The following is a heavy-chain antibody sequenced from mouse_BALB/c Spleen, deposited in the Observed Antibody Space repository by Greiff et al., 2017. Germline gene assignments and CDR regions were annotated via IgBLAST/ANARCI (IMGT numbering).Heavy chain of an antibody. CDR1: GFNIQDTY. CDR2: IDPANGNT. J-gene: IGHJ4*01. D-gene: IGHD4-1*01. CDR3: ARTGAGAMDY. Sequence: EVKLMESGAELVKPAASVKLSCTASGFNIQDTYMHWVKQRPEQGLEWIGRIDPANGNTKYDPKFQGKATITADTSSNTAYLQLSSLTSEDTAVYYCARTGAGAMDYWGQGTSVTVAA. V-gene: IGHV14-3*02.